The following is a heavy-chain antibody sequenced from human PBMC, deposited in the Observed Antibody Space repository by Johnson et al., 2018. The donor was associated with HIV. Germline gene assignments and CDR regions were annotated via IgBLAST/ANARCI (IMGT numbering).Heavy chain of an antibody. Sequence: VQLVESGGGLVKPGGSLRLSCAASGFTFSDYYMSLIRQAPRKGLEWVSYISSRGSSIYYADSVKGRFTISRDNAKNSLYLQMNSLRAEDTAVYYCASPAAGNGGAFDIWGQGTMVTVSS. CDR3: ASPAAGNGGAFDI. V-gene: IGHV3-11*04. CDR1: GFTFSDYY. CDR2: ISSRGSSI. J-gene: IGHJ3*02. D-gene: IGHD1-1*01.